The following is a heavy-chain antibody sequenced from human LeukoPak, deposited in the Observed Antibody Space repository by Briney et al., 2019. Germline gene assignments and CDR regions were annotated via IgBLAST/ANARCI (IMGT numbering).Heavy chain of an antibody. CDR1: GFTFSSYG. CDR3: AREGPAESGDY. J-gene: IGHJ4*02. Sequence: GRSLRLSCAASGFTFSSYGMHWVRQAPGKGLEWVAVIWYGGSNKYYADSVKGRFTISRDNSKNTLYLQMNSLRAEDTAVYYCAREGPAESGDYWGQGTLVTVSS. CDR2: IWYGGSNK. V-gene: IGHV3-33*01. D-gene: IGHD6-25*01.